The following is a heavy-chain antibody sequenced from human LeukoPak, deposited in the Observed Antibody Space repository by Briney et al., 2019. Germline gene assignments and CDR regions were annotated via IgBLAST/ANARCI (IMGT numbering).Heavy chain of an antibody. V-gene: IGHV5-51*01. CDR2: IYPGDSDT. CDR3: ARQRGYYDSSGYYSPDY. CDR1: GYSFTSYW. D-gene: IGHD3-22*01. Sequence: GESLKISCKGSGYSFTSYWIGWVRQMPGKGLEWMGIIYPGDSDTRYSPSFQGQVTISADKSISTAYLQWSSLKASDTAMYYCARQRGYYDSSGYYSPDYWGQGTLVTVSS. J-gene: IGHJ4*02.